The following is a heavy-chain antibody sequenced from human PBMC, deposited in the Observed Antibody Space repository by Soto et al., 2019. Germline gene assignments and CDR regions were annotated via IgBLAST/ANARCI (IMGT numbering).Heavy chain of an antibody. D-gene: IGHD6-19*01. CDR1: GYTLTELS. CDR3: ATDLSSSGWFFRY. J-gene: IGHJ4*02. CDR2: FDPEDGET. Sequence: ASVKVSCKVSGYTLTELSMHWVRQAPGKVLEWMGGFDPEDGETIYAQKFKGRVTMTEDTSTDTAYMELSRLRSEDTAVYYCATDLSSSGWFFRYWGQGALVTVSS. V-gene: IGHV1-24*01.